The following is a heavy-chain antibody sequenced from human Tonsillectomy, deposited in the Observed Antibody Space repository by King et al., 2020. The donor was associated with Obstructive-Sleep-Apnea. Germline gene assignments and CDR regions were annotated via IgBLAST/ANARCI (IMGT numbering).Heavy chain of an antibody. CDR1: GYIVSNNY. Sequence: VQLVESGGGLVQPGGSLRLSCAASGYIVSNNYMSWVRQAPGKGLEWVSVICYGGDTHYADSVKGRFTISRDNSKNSLYLQMNSLRAEDTAVYYCAGGRPIPLGYWGQGTLVTVSS. V-gene: IGHV3-66*01. CDR3: AGGRPIPLGY. CDR2: ICYGGDT. J-gene: IGHJ4*02.